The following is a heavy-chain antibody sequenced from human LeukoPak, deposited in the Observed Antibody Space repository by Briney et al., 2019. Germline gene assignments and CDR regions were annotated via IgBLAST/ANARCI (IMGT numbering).Heavy chain of an antibody. CDR3: ARDVLGYDSSASD. CDR1: GYTFTSYG. V-gene: IGHV1-18*01. J-gene: IGHJ4*02. Sequence: GASVKVSCKASGYTFTSYGISWVRQAPGQGLEWMGWVNSNIGDTYYAQKFRGRLAITRDKSITTVHMELSSLRSNDTAVYYCARDVLGYDSSASDWGQGTLVTVSS. D-gene: IGHD3-22*01. CDR2: VNSNIGDT.